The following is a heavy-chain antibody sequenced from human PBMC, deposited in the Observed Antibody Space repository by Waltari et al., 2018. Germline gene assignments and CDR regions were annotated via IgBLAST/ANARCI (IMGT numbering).Heavy chain of an antibody. CDR3: AKDRDSSGLGVY. D-gene: IGHD3-22*01. Sequence: QVQLVESGGGVVQPGGSLRLSCAASGFTFSSYGMHWVRQAPGKGLEWVAFIRYDGSNKYYADSVKGRFTISRDNSKNTLYLQMNSLRAEDTAVYYCAKDRDSSGLGVYWGQGTLVTVSS. J-gene: IGHJ4*02. V-gene: IGHV3-30*02. CDR1: GFTFSSYG. CDR2: IRYDGSNK.